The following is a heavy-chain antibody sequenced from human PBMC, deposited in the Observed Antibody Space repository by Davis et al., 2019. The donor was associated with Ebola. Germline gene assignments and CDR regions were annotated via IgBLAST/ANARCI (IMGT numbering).Heavy chain of an antibody. CDR2: IRYDGSIK. CDR1: GFTFSSYG. Sequence: PGGSLRLSCAASGFTFSSYGMHWVRQAPGTGLEWVAFIRYDGSIKYYGDSVKGRFTISRDNSKNTLYLQMNSLRAEDTAVYYCAKEDTAMVTGDFYFGMDVWGQGTTVTVSS. J-gene: IGHJ6*02. CDR3: AKEDTAMVTGDFYFGMDV. D-gene: IGHD5-18*01. V-gene: IGHV3-30*02.